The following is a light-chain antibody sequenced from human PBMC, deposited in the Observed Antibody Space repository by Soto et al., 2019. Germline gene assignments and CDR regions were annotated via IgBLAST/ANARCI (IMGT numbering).Light chain of an antibody. J-gene: IGKJ1*01. CDR3: MQTLQTPWT. CDR1: QSLLHRNGYNY. CDR2: LGS. V-gene: IGKV2-28*01. Sequence: EIVMTQSPPSLPVTPGEPASISCRSSQSLLHRNGYNYLDWYLQKPGQSPQLLIYLGSNRASGVPDRFSGGGSGTDFTLNIIRVEAEDVGVYYCMQTLQTPWTFGQGTKVDI.